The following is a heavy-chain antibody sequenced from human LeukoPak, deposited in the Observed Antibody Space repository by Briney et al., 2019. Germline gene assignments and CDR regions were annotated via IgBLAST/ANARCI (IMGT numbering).Heavy chain of an antibody. CDR2: IKQDGSEK. J-gene: IGHJ3*02. V-gene: IGHV3-7*01. CDR1: GFTFSSYW. Sequence: GGSLRLSCAASGFTFSSYWMSWVRQAPGKGLEWVANIKQDGSEKYYVDSVKGRFTISRDNAKNSLYLQMNSLRAEDTAVYYCANFLTVGDDAFDIWGQGTMVTVSS. D-gene: IGHD4-23*01. CDR3: ANFLTVGDDAFDI.